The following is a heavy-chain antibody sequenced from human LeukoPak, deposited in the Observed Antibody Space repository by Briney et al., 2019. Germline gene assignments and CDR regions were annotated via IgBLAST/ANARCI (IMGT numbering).Heavy chain of an antibody. Sequence: ASVKVSCRASGYTFTTYGIIWVRQAPGQGLEWMGWISAYNDNTNYAQKLQGRVTMTTDTSTGTAYMELRSLRSDDTAVYYCARGQYQLLHYYYYYYYMDVWGKGTTVTVSS. CDR2: ISAYNDNT. CDR3: ARGQYQLLHYYYYYYYMDV. J-gene: IGHJ6*03. CDR1: GYTFTTYG. V-gene: IGHV1-18*01. D-gene: IGHD2-2*01.